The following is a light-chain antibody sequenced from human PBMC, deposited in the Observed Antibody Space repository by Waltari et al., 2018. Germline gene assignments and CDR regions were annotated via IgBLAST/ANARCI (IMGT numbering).Light chain of an antibody. CDR1: SSDIGSYNF. V-gene: IGLV2-18*02. CDR3: SSYTTSSTVI. Sequence: QSALIQPPSVSGSPGQSVAIYCTGTSSDIGSYNFVFWYQQFPGTAPKLLIYEVTNRPSGVPDRFSGSKSGYTASLAISGLQPEDEADYYCSSYTTSSTVIFGGGTKLTVL. J-gene: IGLJ2*01. CDR2: EVT.